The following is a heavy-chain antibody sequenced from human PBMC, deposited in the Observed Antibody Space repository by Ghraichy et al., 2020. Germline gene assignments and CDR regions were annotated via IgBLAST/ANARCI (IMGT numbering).Heavy chain of an antibody. CDR3: AKMACSSTGCYTYYYSGMDV. J-gene: IGHJ6*02. CDR1: GFTFSSSA. D-gene: IGHD2-2*02. CDR2: ISAGGGST. Sequence: GGSLRLSCAASGFTFSSSAMTWVRQAPGKGLEWVSGISAGGGSTYSADSVKGRFTISRDNSKNTLYLQMNSLRAEDTAVYYCAKMACSSTGCYTYYYSGMDVWGQGTTVTVSS. V-gene: IGHV3-23*01.